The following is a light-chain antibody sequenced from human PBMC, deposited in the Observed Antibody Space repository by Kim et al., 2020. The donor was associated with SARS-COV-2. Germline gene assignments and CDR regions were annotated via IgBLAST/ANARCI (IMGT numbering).Light chain of an antibody. CDR3: ATCDDSLSAHVI. J-gene: IGLJ2*01. V-gene: IGLV1-47*01. Sequence: MVTISCSGSSSNIGNNFVYWYQQLPGMAPKLLIYRNNQQPSGVPDRFSGSKSGTSASLAISGLRSEDEADYYCATCDDSLSAHVIFGGGTQLTVL. CDR2: RNN. CDR1: SSNIGNNF.